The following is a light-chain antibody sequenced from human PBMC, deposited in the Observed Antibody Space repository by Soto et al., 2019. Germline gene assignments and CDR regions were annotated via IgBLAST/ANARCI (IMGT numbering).Light chain of an antibody. V-gene: IGKV3-20*01. J-gene: IGKJ1*01. CDR3: QRYGSSPPT. Sequence: EIVLTQSPGTLFLSPGERATLSCRASQSVCSSYLAWYQQKPRQAPRLLIYGASSRATGIPDRFSGSGSGTDFTLTISRLEPEDFAVYYCQRYGSSPPTFGQGTKVDIK. CDR2: GAS. CDR1: QSVCSSY.